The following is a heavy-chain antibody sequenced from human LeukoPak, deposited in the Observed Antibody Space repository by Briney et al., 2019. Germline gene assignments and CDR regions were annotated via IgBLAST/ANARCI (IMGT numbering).Heavy chain of an antibody. CDR3: ARAKPKNMVRGLIMRRESRYYFDY. D-gene: IGHD3-10*01. V-gene: IGHV3-30*02. Sequence: GGSLRLSCAASGFSFSSYGMHWVRQAPGKGLEWVAFIRYDGSNKYYADSVKGRFTISRDNSKSTLYIQMNSLGAEDTAVYYCARAKPKNMVRGLIMRRESRYYFDYWGQGTLVTVSS. J-gene: IGHJ4*02. CDR1: GFSFSSYG. CDR2: IRYDGSNK.